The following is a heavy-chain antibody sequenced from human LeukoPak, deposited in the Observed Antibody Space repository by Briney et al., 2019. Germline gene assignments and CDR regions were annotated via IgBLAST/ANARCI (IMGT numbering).Heavy chain of an antibody. Sequence: GGSLRLSCAASGFTFSSYSMNWVRQAPGKGLEWVSSIISSSSYIYYADSVKGRFTISRDNAKNSLYLQMNSLRAEDTAVYYCARGLTGYYTKTYYFDYWGQGTLVTVSS. CDR2: IISSSSYI. CDR3: ARGLTGYYTKTYYFDY. V-gene: IGHV3-21*01. CDR1: GFTFSSYS. D-gene: IGHD3-9*01. J-gene: IGHJ4*02.